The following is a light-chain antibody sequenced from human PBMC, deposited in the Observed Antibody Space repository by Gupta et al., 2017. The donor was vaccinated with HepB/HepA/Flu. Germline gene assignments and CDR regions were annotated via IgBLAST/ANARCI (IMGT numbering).Light chain of an antibody. CDR3: QQYFSTDPLS. Sequence: DIVMTQSPDSLAVSLGERATINCRSSQSIFYSSTNKNYLAWYQQKPGQPPKLLMYWASTRESGVPDRFSGSGSGTDFTLTINSRQAEDVAVYYCQQYFSTDPLSFGGGTKVEI. J-gene: IGKJ4*01. CDR1: QSIFYSSTNKNY. CDR2: WAS. V-gene: IGKV4-1*01.